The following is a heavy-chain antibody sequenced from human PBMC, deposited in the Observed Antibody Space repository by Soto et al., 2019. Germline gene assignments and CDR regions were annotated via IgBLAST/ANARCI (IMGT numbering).Heavy chain of an antibody. CDR1: GGSIRSGDYY. Sequence: QVQLQESGPGLVKPSQTLSLTCTVSGGSIRSGDYYWSWIRQPPGKGLEWIGYIYYSGSTYYNPSLKSRVTISVDTSKNQFSLRLSSVTAADTSVYYCARVGSSIATRPFDYWGQGTLVTVSS. D-gene: IGHD6-6*01. V-gene: IGHV4-30-4*01. CDR3: ARVGSSIATRPFDY. J-gene: IGHJ4*02. CDR2: IYYSGST.